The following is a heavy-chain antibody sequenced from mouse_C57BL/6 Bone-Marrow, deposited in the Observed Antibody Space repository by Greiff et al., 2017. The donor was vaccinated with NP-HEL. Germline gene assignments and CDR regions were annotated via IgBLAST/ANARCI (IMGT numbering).Heavy chain of an antibody. CDR1: GFTFSDYY. CDR2: ISNGGGST. J-gene: IGHJ1*03. V-gene: IGHV5-12*01. Sequence: DVKLVESGGGLVQPGGSLKLSCAASGFTFSDYYMYWVRQTPEKRLEWVAYISNGGGSTYYPDTVKGRFTISRDNAKNTLYLQMSRLKSEDTAMYYCARREDYGSSYGYFDVWGTGTTVTVSS. CDR3: ARREDYGSSYGYFDV. D-gene: IGHD1-1*01.